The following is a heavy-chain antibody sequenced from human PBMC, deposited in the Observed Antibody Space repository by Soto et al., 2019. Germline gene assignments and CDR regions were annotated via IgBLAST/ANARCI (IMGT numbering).Heavy chain of an antibody. CDR3: ARDVGSSSWYAFFDY. V-gene: IGHV3-30-3*01. D-gene: IGHD6-13*01. Sequence: PGGSLRLSCAASGFTFSSYAMHWVRQAPGKGLEWVAVISYDGSNKYYADSVKGRFTISRDNSKNTLYLQMNSLRAEDTAVYYCARDVGSSSWYAFFDYWGQGTLVTVSS. CDR1: GFTFSSYA. J-gene: IGHJ4*02. CDR2: ISYDGSNK.